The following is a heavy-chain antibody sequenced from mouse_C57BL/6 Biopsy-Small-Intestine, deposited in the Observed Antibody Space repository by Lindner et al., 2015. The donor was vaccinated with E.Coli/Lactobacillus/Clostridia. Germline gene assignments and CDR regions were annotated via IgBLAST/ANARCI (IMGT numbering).Heavy chain of an antibody. J-gene: IGHJ2*01. CDR3: ARYYFGLDY. Sequence: VQLQESGAELVKPGASVKLSCTASGFNIKDYYMHWVKQSTEQGLEWIGRIDPEDGETKYGPKFQGKATITADTSSNTAYLQVSSLTSDDTAVYYCARYYFGLDYWGQGTTLIVSS. CDR2: IDPEDGET. D-gene: IGHD1-1*01. CDR1: GFNIKDYY. V-gene: IGHV14-2*01.